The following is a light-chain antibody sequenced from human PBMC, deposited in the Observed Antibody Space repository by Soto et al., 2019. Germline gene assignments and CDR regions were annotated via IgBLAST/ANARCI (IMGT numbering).Light chain of an antibody. CDR1: ASNIGNDY. V-gene: IGLV1-51*01. J-gene: IGLJ1*01. Sequence: VLTQPPSVSAAPGHKVTISCSGTASNIGNDYVSWYQQLPGEAPQLLIYDNNRRPSGIPDRFSGSRSDTSATLGITGLQTGDEADYYCGAWDSSMNVYVFGTGTKVTVL. CDR2: DNN. CDR3: GAWDSSMNVYV.